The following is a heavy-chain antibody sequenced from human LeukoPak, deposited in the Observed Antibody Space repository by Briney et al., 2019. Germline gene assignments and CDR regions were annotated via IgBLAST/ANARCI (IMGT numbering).Heavy chain of an antibody. J-gene: IGHJ6*04. Sequence: GGSLRLSCAASGFTFDDYGMSWVRQAPGKGLEWVSGINWDGGSTGYADSVKGRFTISRDNAKNTLYLQMNSLRAEDTAVYYCAELGITMIGGVWGKGTTVTISS. CDR2: INWDGGST. V-gene: IGHV3-20*04. D-gene: IGHD3-10*02. CDR1: GFTFDDYG. CDR3: AELGITMIGGV.